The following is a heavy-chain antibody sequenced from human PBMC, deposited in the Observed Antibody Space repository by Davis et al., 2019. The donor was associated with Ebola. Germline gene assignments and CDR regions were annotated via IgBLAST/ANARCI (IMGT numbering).Heavy chain of an antibody. V-gene: IGHV1-46*01. CDR2: IRTGSGTI. CDR1: GYIFTRHH. Sequence: ASVKVSCKASGYIFTRHHMHWVRQAPGEGLEWVGIIRTGSGTINYAQKFQGRVTMTRDTSTSTVYMELNNLKSDDTAVYYCARDGFCTGGVCYFPDFWGQGTLVIVSS. J-gene: IGHJ4*02. D-gene: IGHD2-8*02. CDR3: ARDGFCTGGVCYFPDF.